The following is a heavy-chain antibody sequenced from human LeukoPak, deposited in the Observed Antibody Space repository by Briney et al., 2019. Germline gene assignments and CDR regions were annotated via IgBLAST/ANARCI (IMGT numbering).Heavy chain of an antibody. J-gene: IGHJ4*02. CDR2: MNPNSGNT. Sequence: GASVKVSCKASGYTFTSYDINWVRQATGQGLEWMGWMNPNSGNTGYAQKFQGRVTMTRNTSISTAYMELSSLRSEDTAVYYCARYPRSNHNFDYWGQGTLVTVSS. CDR3: ARYPRSNHNFDY. CDR1: GYTFTSYD. V-gene: IGHV1-8*01.